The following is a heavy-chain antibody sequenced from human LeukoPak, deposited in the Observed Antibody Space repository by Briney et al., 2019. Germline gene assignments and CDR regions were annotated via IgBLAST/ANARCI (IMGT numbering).Heavy chain of an antibody. J-gene: IGHJ4*02. CDR2: IWYDGSNK. Sequence: GGSLRLSCAASGFTFSNYGMQWVRQAPGKGLEWVAVIWYDGSNKYYADSVKGRFTISRDNSKNTLYLQMDSLRVEDTAVYYCASRSGRYYSFDYWGQGTLVTVSS. CDR1: GFTFSNYG. V-gene: IGHV3-30*02. D-gene: IGHD6-19*01. CDR3: ASRSGRYYSFDY.